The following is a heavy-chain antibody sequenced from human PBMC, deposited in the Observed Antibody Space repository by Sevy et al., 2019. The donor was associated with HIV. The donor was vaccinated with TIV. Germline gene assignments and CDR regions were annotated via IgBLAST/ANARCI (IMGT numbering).Heavy chain of an antibody. Sequence: GGYLRLSCAASGFTVSSNYMSWVRQAPGKGLEWVSVIYSGGSTYYADSVKGRFTISRDNSKNTLYLQMNSLRAEDTAVYYCARGLDFWSGYLDYWGQGTLVTVSS. D-gene: IGHD3-3*01. CDR3: ARGLDFWSGYLDY. CDR2: IYSGGST. V-gene: IGHV3-53*01. J-gene: IGHJ4*02. CDR1: GFTVSSNY.